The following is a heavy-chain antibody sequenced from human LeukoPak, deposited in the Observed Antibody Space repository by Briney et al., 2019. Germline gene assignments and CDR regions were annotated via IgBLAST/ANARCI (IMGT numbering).Heavy chain of an antibody. V-gene: IGHV3-43D*03. Sequence: PGGSLRLSCAASGLTIDAYAMHWVRQAPGKGLEWVSLISWDGRDIDYADSVKGRFTISRDNTKNSLYLQMNSLRIEDTAVYYCAKEMNYYYYMDVWGKGTTVTVFS. J-gene: IGHJ6*03. CDR2: ISWDGRDI. CDR3: AKEMNYYYYMDV. CDR1: GLTIDAYA.